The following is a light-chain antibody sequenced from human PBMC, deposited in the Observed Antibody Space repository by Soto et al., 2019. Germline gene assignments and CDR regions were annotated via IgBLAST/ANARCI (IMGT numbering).Light chain of an antibody. J-gene: IGLJ2*01. CDR1: TSNIGSNS. Sequence: QSVLIQPPSASGTPGQRVTLSCSGTTSNIGSNSVYWYQQFPGEAPTLIIYKNNKRPSGVPDRFSGSKSGTLASLAISGLRFEDETDYYCAAWDDSLSAVVFGGGPKVTVL. CDR3: AAWDDSLSAVV. V-gene: IGLV1-47*01. CDR2: KNN.